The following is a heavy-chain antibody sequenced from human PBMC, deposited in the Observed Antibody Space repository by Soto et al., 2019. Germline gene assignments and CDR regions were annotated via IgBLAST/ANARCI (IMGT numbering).Heavy chain of an antibody. V-gene: IGHV1-69*13. CDR1: GGTFSSYA. CDR2: IIPIFGTA. D-gene: IGHD2-15*01. J-gene: IGHJ6*02. Sequence: SVKVSCKASGGTFSSYAISWVRQAPGQGLEWMGGIIPIFGTANYAQKFQGRVTITADESTSTAYMELSSLRSEDTAVYYCARIYCSGGSCYIGTGYYGMDVWGQGTTVTVSS. CDR3: ARIYCSGGSCYIGTGYYGMDV.